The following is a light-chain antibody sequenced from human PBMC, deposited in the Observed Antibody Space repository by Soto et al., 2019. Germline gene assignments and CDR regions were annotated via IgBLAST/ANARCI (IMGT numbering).Light chain of an antibody. CDR3: QQYEHVPLT. V-gene: IGKV1-33*01. J-gene: IGKJ2*01. CDR2: DAS. Sequence: DNQMTQSPSSLSASVGDRVTITCQASQDIRNYLNWYQQKPGKAPKLLIYDASNLATGVPSRFSRSGYGTDFTFTISSLQPEDIATYYCQQYEHVPLTFGQGTKLEMK. CDR1: QDIRNY.